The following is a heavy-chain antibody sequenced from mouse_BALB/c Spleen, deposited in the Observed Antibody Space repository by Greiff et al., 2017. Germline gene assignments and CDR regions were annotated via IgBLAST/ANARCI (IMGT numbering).Heavy chain of an antibody. V-gene: IGHV2-9*02. J-gene: IGHJ3*01. D-gene: IGHD2-1*01. CDR1: GFSLTSYG. CDR2: IWAGGST. CDR3: AREGIYYGNYQAWFAY. Sequence: VKLMESGPGLVAPSQSLSITCTVSGFSLTSYGVHWVRQPPGKGLEWLGVIWAGGSTNYNSALMSRLSISKDNSKSQVFLKMNSLQTDDTAMYYCAREGIYYGNYQAWFAYWGQGTLVTVSA.